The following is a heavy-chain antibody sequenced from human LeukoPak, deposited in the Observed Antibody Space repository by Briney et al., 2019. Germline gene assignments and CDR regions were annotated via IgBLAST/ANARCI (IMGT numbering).Heavy chain of an antibody. CDR2: INPNSGGT. V-gene: IGHV1-2*02. J-gene: IGHJ4*02. D-gene: IGHD6-6*01. CDR3: ARDLIEYSSSTGVDY. Sequence: ASVKVSCKASGYTFTGYYMHWVRQAPGQGLEWMGWINPNSGGTNYAQKFQGRVTMTRDTSISTAYMELSGLRSDDTAVYYCARDLIEYSSSTGVDYWGQGTLVTVPS. CDR1: GYTFTGYY.